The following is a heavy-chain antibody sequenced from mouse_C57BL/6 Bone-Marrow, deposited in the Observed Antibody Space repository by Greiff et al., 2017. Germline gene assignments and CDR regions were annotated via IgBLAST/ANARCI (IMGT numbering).Heavy chain of an antibody. CDR2: FYPGSGSI. Sequence: QVQLKQSGAELVKPGASVKLSCKASGYTFTEYTIHWVKQRSGQGLEWIGWFYPGSGSIKYNEKFKDKATLTADKSSSTVYMELSRLTSEDSAVYCCARHGITTVVARGYFDYWSQGTTLTVSS. J-gene: IGHJ2*01. D-gene: IGHD1-1*01. CDR1: GYTFTEYT. V-gene: IGHV1-62-2*01. CDR3: ARHGITTVVARGYFDY.